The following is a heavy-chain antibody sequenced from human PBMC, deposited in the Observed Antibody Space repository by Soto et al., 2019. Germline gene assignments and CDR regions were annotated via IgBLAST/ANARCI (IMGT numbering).Heavy chain of an antibody. Sequence: SETLSLTCAVYGGSFSGYYWSWIRQPPGKGLEWIGGINHSGSTNYNPSLKSRVTISVDTSKNQFSLKLSSVTAADTAVYYCARVDQYCSGGSCYFTDSAYYYYYMDVWGKGTTVTVSS. J-gene: IGHJ6*03. D-gene: IGHD2-15*01. CDR1: GGSFSGYY. CDR2: INHSGST. V-gene: IGHV4-34*01. CDR3: ARVDQYCSGGSCYFTDSAYYYYYMDV.